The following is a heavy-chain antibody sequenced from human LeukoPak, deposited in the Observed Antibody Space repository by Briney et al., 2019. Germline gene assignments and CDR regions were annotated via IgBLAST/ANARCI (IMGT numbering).Heavy chain of an antibody. Sequence: PGGSLRLSCSASGFTFRSYAMHWVRQAPGKGLEYVSAISNNGGSTYYADSVKGRFTISRDNAKNSLYLQMNSLRAEDTAVYYCARDQWVRGVISNYYYYGMDVWGQGTTVTVSS. CDR1: GFTFRSYA. CDR3: ARDQWVRGVISNYYYYGMDV. D-gene: IGHD3-10*01. CDR2: ISNNGGST. V-gene: IGHV3-64*04. J-gene: IGHJ6*02.